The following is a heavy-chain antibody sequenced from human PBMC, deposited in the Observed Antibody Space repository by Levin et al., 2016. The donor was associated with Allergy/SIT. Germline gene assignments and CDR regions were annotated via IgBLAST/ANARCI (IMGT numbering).Heavy chain of an antibody. CDR1: GFTFSSYA. J-gene: IGHJ4*02. CDR3: VKDHSLTYYGAPGILDY. V-gene: IGHV3-64D*06. D-gene: IGHD4/OR15-4a*01. CDR2: ISSNGGST. Sequence: GESLKISCSASGFTFSSYAMHWVRQAPGKGLEYVSAISSNGGSTYYADSVKGRFTISRDNSKNTLYLQMSSLRAEDTAVYYCVKDHSLTYYGAPGILDYWGQGTLVTVSS.